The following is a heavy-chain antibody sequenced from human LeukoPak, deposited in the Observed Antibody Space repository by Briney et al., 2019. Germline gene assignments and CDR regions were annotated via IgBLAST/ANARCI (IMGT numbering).Heavy chain of an antibody. CDR2: FNNNGIS. CDR3: ARGNRRLGYYGAGSRLNFVS. J-gene: IGHJ4*02. Sequence: SETLSLTCGVYGGSFSAYYYWFWLRQPPGKRLGWVDVFNNNGISRSNPARKRRVTISIGTSKTHFSLKLNSVTAAGTAVYYCARGNRRLGYYGAGSRLNFVSWGQGTLVTVSP. CDR1: GGSFSAYY. V-gene: IGHV4-34*01. D-gene: IGHD3-10*01.